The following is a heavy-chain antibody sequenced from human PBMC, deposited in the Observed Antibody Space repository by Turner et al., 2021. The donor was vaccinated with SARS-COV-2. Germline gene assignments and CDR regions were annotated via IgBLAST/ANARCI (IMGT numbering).Heavy chain of an antibody. J-gene: IGHJ4*02. Sequence: EVQLLESGGGLVQPGGSLRLSCAASGFTFNNFAMSWVRQAPGKGLEWVSAINGPGHVTHYVDSVKGQFTISRDSSKNTLYLQMNSLRVEDTAIYYCAKCVTTCQTKGLDNWGQGTLVTVSS. D-gene: IGHD1-26*01. V-gene: IGHV3-23*01. CDR2: INGPGHVT. CDR3: AKCVTTCQTKGLDN. CDR1: GFTFNNFA.